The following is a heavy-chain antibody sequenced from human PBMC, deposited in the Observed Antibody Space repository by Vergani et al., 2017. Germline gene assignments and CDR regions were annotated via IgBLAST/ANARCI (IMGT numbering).Heavy chain of an antibody. D-gene: IGHD6-19*01. CDR2: ISSSSSYT. CDR1: GFTFSDYY. J-gene: IGHJ4*02. CDR3: ARLSRYSSDDLDY. V-gene: IGHV3-11*05. Sequence: QVQLVESGGGLVKPGGSLRLSCAASGFTFSDYYMSWIRRAPGKGLEWVSYISSSSSYTNYADCVKSRFTISRDNAKNSLYLQMNSLRAEDTAVYYCARLSRYSSDDLDYWGQGTLVTVSS.